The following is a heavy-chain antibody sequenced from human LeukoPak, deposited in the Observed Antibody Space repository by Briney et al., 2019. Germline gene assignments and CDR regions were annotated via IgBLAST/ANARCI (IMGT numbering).Heavy chain of an antibody. CDR2: ISSNGGST. CDR3: ARDSAWIHDY. V-gene: IGHV3-64*04. D-gene: IGHD5-12*01. J-gene: IGHJ4*02. CDR1: GFTFSNYA. Sequence: PGGSLRLFCTASGFTFSNYAMHWVRQAPGKGLEYVAAISSNGGSTYYANSVKGRVTISRDNSKNTLYLQMNSLRAEDTAVYYCARDSAWIHDYWGQGTLVTVSS.